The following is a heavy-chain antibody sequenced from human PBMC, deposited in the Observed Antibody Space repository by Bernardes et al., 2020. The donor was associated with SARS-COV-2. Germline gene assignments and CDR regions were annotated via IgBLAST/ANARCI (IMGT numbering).Heavy chain of an antibody. D-gene: IGHD1-26*01. J-gene: IGHJ4*02. Sequence: SETLSLTCTVSGVSIYSDAYYWSWIRQYPGKGLEWIGYIYYNGVTFYNPSLKSRVSISGDTSKNQFSLKLSSVTAADTAVYYCAREIGDVGFDFWGQGSLVTVSS. V-gene: IGHV4-31*03. CDR1: GVSIYSDAYY. CDR3: AREIGDVGFDF. CDR2: IYYNGVT.